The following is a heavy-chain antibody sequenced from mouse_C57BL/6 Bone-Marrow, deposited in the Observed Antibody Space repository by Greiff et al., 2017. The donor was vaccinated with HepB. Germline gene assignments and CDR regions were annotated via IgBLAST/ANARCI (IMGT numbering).Heavy chain of an antibody. CDR2: ISYDGSN. D-gene: IGHD2-3*01. V-gene: IGHV3-6*01. CDR1: GYSITSGYY. J-gene: IGHJ3*01. Sequence: EVQRVESGPGLVKPSQSLSLTCSVTGYSITSGYYWNWIRQFPGNKLEWMGYISYDGSNKYNPSLKNRISITRDTSKNQFFLKLNSVTTEDTATYYCARDLDGYLFAYWGQGTLVTVSA. CDR3: ARDLDGYLFAY.